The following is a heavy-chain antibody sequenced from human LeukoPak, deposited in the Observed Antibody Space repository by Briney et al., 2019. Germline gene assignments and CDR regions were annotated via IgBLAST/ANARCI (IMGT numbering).Heavy chain of an antibody. CDR2: IYYSGST. D-gene: IGHD3-3*01. Sequence: TSSETLSLTCTVSGGSISSYYWSWARQPPGKGLEWIGYIYYSGSTNYNPSLKSRVTISVDTSKNQFSLKLSSVTAADTAVYYCARGGYDFWSGYYLYYYYMDVWGKGTTVTVSS. V-gene: IGHV4-59*01. J-gene: IGHJ6*03. CDR1: GGSISSYY. CDR3: ARGGYDFWSGYYLYYYYMDV.